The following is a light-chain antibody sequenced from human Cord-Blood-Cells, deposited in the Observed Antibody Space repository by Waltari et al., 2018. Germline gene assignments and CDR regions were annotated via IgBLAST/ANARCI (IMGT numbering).Light chain of an antibody. CDR3: QEYNNWPLYT. J-gene: IGKJ2*01. Sequence: EIVMTQSPATLSVSPGERATLSCRASQSVSSNVAWYQQKPGQAPRLLIYCAFTRATSIPARFSGSGSGTEFTLTISSLQSEDFAVYYCQEYNNWPLYTFGQGTKLEIK. V-gene: IGKV3-15*01. CDR2: CAF. CDR1: QSVSSN.